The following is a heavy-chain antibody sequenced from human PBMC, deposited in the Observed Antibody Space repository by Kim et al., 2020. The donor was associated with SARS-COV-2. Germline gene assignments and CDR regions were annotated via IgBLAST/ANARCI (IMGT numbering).Heavy chain of an antibody. CDR3: ARRPSGYYDY. CDR2: GNT. J-gene: IGHJ4*02. Sequence: GNTNYAQKLQGRVTMTTDTSTSTAYMGLRSLRSDDTAVYYCARRPSGYYDYWGQGTLVTVSS. V-gene: IGHV1-18*01. D-gene: IGHD3-22*01.